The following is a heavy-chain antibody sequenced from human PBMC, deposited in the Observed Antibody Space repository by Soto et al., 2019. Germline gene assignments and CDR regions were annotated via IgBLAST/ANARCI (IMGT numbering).Heavy chain of an antibody. V-gene: IGHV3-30-3*01. D-gene: IGHD2-21*02. Sequence: QVQLVESGGGVVQPGRSLRLSCAASGFTFSSYAMYWVGQAPGKGLEWVAIISYDGNNKHYADSVKGRFTIARNNSQNTLNRQMNSQGAEDTVVYYCARVGCGGGACYTLVGLRYGMDVWGQGTTVTVSS. J-gene: IGHJ6*02. CDR2: ISYDGNNK. CDR3: ARVGCGGGACYTLVGLRYGMDV. CDR1: GFTFSSYA.